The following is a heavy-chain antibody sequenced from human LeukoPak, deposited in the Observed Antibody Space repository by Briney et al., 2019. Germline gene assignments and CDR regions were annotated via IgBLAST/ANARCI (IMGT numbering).Heavy chain of an antibody. CDR3: AKVPQWSSFRFFDY. CDR1: GFTFSTYG. Sequence: GGSLRLSCAASGFTFSTYGMHWVRQAPGKGLEWVAFIRYDGSNKYYVDSVKGRLTISRDSSKNTLYLQMNSLRAEDTAVYYCAKVPQWSSFRFFDYWGQGTLVTVSS. J-gene: IGHJ4*02. CDR2: IRYDGSNK. D-gene: IGHD6-13*01. V-gene: IGHV3-30*02.